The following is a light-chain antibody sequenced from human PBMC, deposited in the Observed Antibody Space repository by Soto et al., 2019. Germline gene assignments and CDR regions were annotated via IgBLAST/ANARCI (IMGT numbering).Light chain of an antibody. CDR3: LLSYSGVWV. J-gene: IGLJ3*02. V-gene: IGLV7-46*01. Sequence: QAVVTQEPSLTVSPGGTVTLTCGSSTGTVTSGHYPYWFQQKPGQVSRTLIFDTTNKHSWTPARFSGSLLGGKAALTLSGAQPEDEADYYCLLSYSGVWVFGGGTKPTVL. CDR2: DTT. CDR1: TGTVTSGHY.